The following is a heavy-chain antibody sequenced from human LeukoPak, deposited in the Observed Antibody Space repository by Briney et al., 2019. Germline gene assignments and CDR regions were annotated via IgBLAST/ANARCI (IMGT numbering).Heavy chain of an antibody. CDR1: GYTFTSYY. J-gene: IGHJ4*02. D-gene: IGHD1-26*01. CDR2: INPSGGST. CDR3: AISGGYWAWAH. V-gene: IGHV1-46*01. Sequence: ASVKVSCKASGYTFTSYYIHLVRQPPGQGLEWMGIINPSGGSTSYAQKFQGTVTMTRDMSTSTVYMELSSLRAEDTAVYYCAISGGYWAWAHWGQGTLVTVSS.